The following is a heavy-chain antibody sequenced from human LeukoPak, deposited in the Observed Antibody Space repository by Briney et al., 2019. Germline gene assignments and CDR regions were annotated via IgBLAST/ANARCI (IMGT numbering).Heavy chain of an antibody. V-gene: IGHV4-34*01. CDR1: GGSFSGYY. D-gene: IGHD4-11*01. Sequence: SETLSLTCAVYGGSFSGYYWTWIRQPPGKGLEWIGEINHSGSTNYNPSLKSRVTVSVDTSKNQFSLKLTSVTAADTAVYYCARARETVPIDYWSQGTLVTVSS. J-gene: IGHJ4*02. CDR2: INHSGST. CDR3: ARARETVPIDY.